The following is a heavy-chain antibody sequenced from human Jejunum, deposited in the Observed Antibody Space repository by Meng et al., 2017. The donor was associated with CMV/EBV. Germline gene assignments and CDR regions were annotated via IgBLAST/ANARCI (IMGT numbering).Heavy chain of an antibody. CDR2: INPDGSST. CDR3: VRLNTLTPFDY. CDR1: GFTFSSDW. D-gene: IGHD3-9*01. J-gene: IGHJ4*02. Sequence: AASGFTFSSDWMHWVRQAPGKGLVWVSRINPDGSSTSYADSVKGRFTISRDNAKNTLYLQMNSLRAEDTAVYYCVRLNTLTPFDYWGQGTLVTVSS. V-gene: IGHV3-74*01.